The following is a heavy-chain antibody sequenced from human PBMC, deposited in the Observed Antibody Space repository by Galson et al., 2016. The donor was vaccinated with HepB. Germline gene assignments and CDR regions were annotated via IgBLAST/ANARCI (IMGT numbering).Heavy chain of an antibody. D-gene: IGHD4-17*01. J-gene: IGHJ4*02. CDR3: ARDYIMMTVTWGPDH. CDR2: ISYDGSYK. V-gene: IGHV3-30*03. Sequence: LSLTCAVSGVSIAIGYWWSWVRQAQGKGLEWVAVISYDGSYKFYADSVRGRFTISRDNSEDTVYLQMNSLRAEDTAVYYCARDYIMMTVTWGPDHWGQGTLVSVSS. CDR1: GVSIAIGYW.